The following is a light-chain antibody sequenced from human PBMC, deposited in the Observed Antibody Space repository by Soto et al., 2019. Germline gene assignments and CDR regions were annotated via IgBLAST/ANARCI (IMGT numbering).Light chain of an antibody. Sequence: EIVLTQSPGTLSLSPGERVTLSCRASQSVNNNFLSWYQQKPGQAPRLLIYAASSGATGIPGRFSGSGSGTDFTLTINRLEPEDFVVYYCQYYGNSRITFGQGTRLEIK. CDR1: QSVNNNF. CDR2: AAS. V-gene: IGKV3-20*01. CDR3: QYYGNSRIT. J-gene: IGKJ5*01.